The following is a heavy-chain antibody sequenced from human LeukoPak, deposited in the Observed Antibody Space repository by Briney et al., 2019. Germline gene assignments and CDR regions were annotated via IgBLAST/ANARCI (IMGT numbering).Heavy chain of an antibody. D-gene: IGHD3-22*01. CDR3: ARDATYDSSGYRAYDI. CDR1: GYTFTTYG. V-gene: IGHV1-18*01. Sequence: GASVKVSCKASGYTFTTYGISWVRQAPGQGLEWMGRISAYNGNTNYAQKHQGRVTMTTDTSTSTAYMELRSLRSDDTAVYYCARDATYDSSGYRAYDIWGQGTMVTVSS. CDR2: ISAYNGNT. J-gene: IGHJ3*02.